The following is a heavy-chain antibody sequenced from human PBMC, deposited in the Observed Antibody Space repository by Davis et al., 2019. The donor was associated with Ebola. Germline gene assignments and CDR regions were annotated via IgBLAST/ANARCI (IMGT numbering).Heavy chain of an antibody. CDR3: ARGGYDSTGYYYSFDY. D-gene: IGHD3-22*01. CDR1: GFTFSSYG. V-gene: IGHV3-53*04. Sequence: GGSLRLSCAASGFTFSSYGMHWVRQAPGKGLEWVAVIHTGGSTYYADSVKGRFIFSRHNSNNMLYLQMNGLRTEDTAVYYCARGGYDSTGYYYSFDYWGQGTLVTVSS. CDR2: IHTGGST. J-gene: IGHJ4*01.